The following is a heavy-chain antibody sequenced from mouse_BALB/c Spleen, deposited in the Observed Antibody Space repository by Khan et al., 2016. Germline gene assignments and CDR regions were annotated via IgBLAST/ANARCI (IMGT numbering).Heavy chain of an antibody. Sequence: QVQLQQSGAELMKPGASVKISCKATGFTFSNYWIEWVKQRPGHGLEWIGEILPGSGRIIYNEKFRGMATFTADTSSNIAHMQLSSLTSEDSAVYDCAREVRRYYFDYWGQGTTLTVSS. V-gene: IGHV1-9*01. CDR2: ILPGSGRI. D-gene: IGHD1-1*01. CDR1: GFTFSNYW. J-gene: IGHJ2*01. CDR3: AREVRRYYFDY.